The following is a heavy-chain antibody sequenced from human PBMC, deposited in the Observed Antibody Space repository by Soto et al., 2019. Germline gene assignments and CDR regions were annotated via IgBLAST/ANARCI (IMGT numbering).Heavy chain of an antibody. Sequence: EVQLLESGGGLVQPGGSLRLSCAASGFTFSSYAMSWVRQAPGKGLEWVSAISGSGGSTYYADSVKGRFTISRDNSWNTLYLQMNSLRAEDTAVYYCAKAKVVVVSPFDYWGQGTLVTVSS. D-gene: IGHD3-22*01. V-gene: IGHV3-23*01. CDR1: GFTFSSYA. J-gene: IGHJ4*02. CDR2: ISGSGGST. CDR3: AKAKVVVVSPFDY.